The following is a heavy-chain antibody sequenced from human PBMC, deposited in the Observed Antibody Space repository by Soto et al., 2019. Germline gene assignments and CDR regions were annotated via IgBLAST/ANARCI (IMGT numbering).Heavy chain of an antibody. CDR1: GFTFSSYA. J-gene: IGHJ6*02. CDR2: ISGSGGST. V-gene: IGHV3-23*01. Sequence: AGGSLRLSCAASGFTFSSYAMSWVRQAPGKGLEWVSAISGSGGSTYYADSVKGRFTISRDNSKNTLDLQMNSLRAEDTAVYYFSKGGGGSQEWTVYYGMDVWGQGTTVNVPS. CDR3: SKGGGGSQEWTVYYGMDV. D-gene: IGHD2-15*01.